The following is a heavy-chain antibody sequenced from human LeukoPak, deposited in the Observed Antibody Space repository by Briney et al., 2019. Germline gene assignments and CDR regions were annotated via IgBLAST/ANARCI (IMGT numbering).Heavy chain of an antibody. CDR3: ARVVVAARNYYYYYMDV. CDR1: GYSISSGYY. J-gene: IGHJ6*03. V-gene: IGHV4-38-2*02. D-gene: IGHD2-15*01. CDR2: IYHSGST. Sequence: SETLSLTRTVSGYSISSGYYWGWIRQPPGKGLEWIGSIYHSGSTYYNPSLKSRVTISVDTSKNQFSLKLSSVTAADTAVYYCARVVVAARNYYYYYMDVWGKGTTVTVSS.